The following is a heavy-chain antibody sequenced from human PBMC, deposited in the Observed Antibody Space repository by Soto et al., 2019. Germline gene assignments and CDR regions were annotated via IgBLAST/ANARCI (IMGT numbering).Heavy chain of an antibody. CDR1: GYTFTSYG. V-gene: IGHV1-18*01. CDR2: ISAYNGNT. Sequence: ASVKVSCKASGYTFTSYGISWVRQAPGQGLEWMGWISAYNGNTNYAQKLQGRVTMTTDTSTSTAYMELTSLRSDDTAVYYCARVPNIVLMVYAIRTWFDPWGQGTLVTVSA. J-gene: IGHJ5*02. CDR3: ARVPNIVLMVYAIRTWFDP. D-gene: IGHD2-8*01.